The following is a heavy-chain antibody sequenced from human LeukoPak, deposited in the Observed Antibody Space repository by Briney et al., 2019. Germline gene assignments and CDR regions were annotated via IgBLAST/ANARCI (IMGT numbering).Heavy chain of an antibody. CDR3: ARAIAYCGGDCYSRRDYYYYYMDV. Sequence: ASVKVSCKAPGGTFSSYAISWVRQAPGQGLEWMGRIIPIFGTANYAQKFQGRVTITTDESTSTAYMELSSLRSEDTAVYYCARAIAYCGGDCYSRRDYYYYYMDVWGKGTTVTVSS. V-gene: IGHV1-69*05. CDR1: GGTFSSYA. D-gene: IGHD2-21*02. CDR2: IIPIFGTA. J-gene: IGHJ6*03.